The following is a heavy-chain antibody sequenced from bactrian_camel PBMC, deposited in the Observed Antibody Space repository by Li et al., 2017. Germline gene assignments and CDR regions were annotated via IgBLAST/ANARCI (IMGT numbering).Heavy chain of an antibody. D-gene: IGHD1*01. Sequence: HVQLVESGGGLVQPGGSLRLSCAASGLTFSTYYMGWVRQAPGKGLEWVSSIDRDGNSAFYADSVKGRFTISRDNAKNAVYLQMNSLKPEDTAVYYCATNQFCRDGDCYAGLFGHWGQGTQVTVS. CDR1: GLTFSTYY. V-gene: IGHV3-2*01. J-gene: IGHJ6*01. CDR2: IDRDGNSA. CDR3: ATNQFCRDGDCYAGLFGH.